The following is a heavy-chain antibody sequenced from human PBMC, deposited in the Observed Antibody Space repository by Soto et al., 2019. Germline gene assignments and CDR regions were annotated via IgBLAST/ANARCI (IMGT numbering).Heavy chain of an antibody. Sequence: ASVKVSCKASGGTFSSYASSWVRQAPGHGPEWMGGIIPIFGTANYAQKFQGRVTITADESTSTGYMELSSLISEDTAVYYCAGQAGQGSGSYSLLGGMDVWGQGTTVTVSS. CDR1: GGTFSSYA. D-gene: IGHD1-26*01. V-gene: IGHV1-69*13. CDR2: IIPIFGTA. CDR3: AGQAGQGSGSYSLLGGMDV. J-gene: IGHJ6*02.